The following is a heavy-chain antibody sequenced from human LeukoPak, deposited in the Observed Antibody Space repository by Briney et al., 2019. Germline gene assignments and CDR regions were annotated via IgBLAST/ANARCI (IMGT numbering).Heavy chain of an antibody. CDR2: ISWNSGSI. V-gene: IGHV3-9*01. Sequence: GGSLRLSCVASGFSFDDYAMHWVRQAPGKGLEWVSGISWNSGSIGYADSVKGRFTISRDNAKNSLYLQMNSLRAEDTALYYCAKSGSSLVLYYYFDYWGQGTLVTVSS. CDR1: GFSFDDYA. CDR3: AKSGSSLVLYYYFDY. D-gene: IGHD2-8*02. J-gene: IGHJ4*02.